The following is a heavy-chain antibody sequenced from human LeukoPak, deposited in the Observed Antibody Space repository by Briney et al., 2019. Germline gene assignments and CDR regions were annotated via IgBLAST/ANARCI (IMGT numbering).Heavy chain of an antibody. D-gene: IGHD6-13*01. CDR3: ARESSGAIAAAGLLGFDP. CDR2: IIPIFGTA. V-gene: IGHV1-69*13. Sequence: ASVKVSCKASGGTFSSYAISWVRQAPGQGLAWMGGIIPIFGTASYAQTFQGRVTTTADESTSTAYMELSSLRSEDTAVYYCARESSGAIAAAGLLGFDPWGHGAL. CDR1: GGTFSSYA. J-gene: IGHJ5*02.